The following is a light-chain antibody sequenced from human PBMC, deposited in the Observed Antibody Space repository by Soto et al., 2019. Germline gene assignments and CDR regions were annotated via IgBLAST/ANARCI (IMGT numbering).Light chain of an antibody. CDR3: SSYAGSNTHDG. CDR1: SSDVGGYNY. V-gene: IGLV2-8*01. CDR2: EVS. J-gene: IGLJ1*01. Sequence: QSALTQPPSASGSPGQSVTISCTGTSSDVGGYNYVSWYPQHPGKVPKLMIYEVSKRPSGVPDRFSGSKSGNTASLTVSGLQAEDEADYYCSSYAGSNTHDGFGNGNNVTV.